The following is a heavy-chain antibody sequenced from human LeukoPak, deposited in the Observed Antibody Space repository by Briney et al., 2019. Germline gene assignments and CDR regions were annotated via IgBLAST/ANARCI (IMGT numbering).Heavy chain of an antibody. D-gene: IGHD3-3*01. Sequence: SETLSLXCTVSGGSISSYYWSWIRQPAGKGLEWIGRIYTSRSTNYNPSLKSRVTMSVDTSKNQFSLKLSSVTAADTAVYYCARDNSRFLAWLLYRWDWFDPWGQGTLVTVSS. CDR1: GGSISSYY. J-gene: IGHJ5*02. V-gene: IGHV4-4*07. CDR3: ARDNSRFLAWLLYRWDWFDP. CDR2: IYTSRST.